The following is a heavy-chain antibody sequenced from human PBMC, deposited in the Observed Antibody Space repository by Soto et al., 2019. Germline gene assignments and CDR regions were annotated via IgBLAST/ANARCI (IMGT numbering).Heavy chain of an antibody. CDR1: GYTFTGYY. CDR3: ASMDYDFWSGYPLVDY. D-gene: IGHD3-3*01. V-gene: IGHV1-2*02. Sequence: ASVKFYCKASGYTFTGYYMHWVRQAPGQGLEWMGWINPNSGGTNYAQKFQGRVTMTRDTSISTAYMELSRLRSDDTAVYYCASMDYDFWSGYPLVDYWGQGTLVTVSS. CDR2: INPNSGGT. J-gene: IGHJ4*02.